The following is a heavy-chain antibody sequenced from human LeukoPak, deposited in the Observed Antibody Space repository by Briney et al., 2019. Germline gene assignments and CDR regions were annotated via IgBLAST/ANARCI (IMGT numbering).Heavy chain of an antibody. CDR1: GYTFTGYY. D-gene: IGHD2/OR15-2a*01. CDR3: ARLTPTTLSLYYYYMDV. Sequence: AASVKVSCKASGYTFTGYYMHWVRQVPGQGLEWMGWINPNSGGTNYAQKFQGRATMTRDTSISTAYMELSRLRSDDTAVYYCARLTPTTLSLYYYYMDVWGKGTTVTVSS. V-gene: IGHV1-2*02. CDR2: INPNSGGT. J-gene: IGHJ6*03.